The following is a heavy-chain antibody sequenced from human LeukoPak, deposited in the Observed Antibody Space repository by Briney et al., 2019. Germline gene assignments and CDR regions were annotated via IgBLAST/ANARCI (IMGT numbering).Heavy chain of an antibody. Sequence: PGGSLRLSCAASGFTFSSYWMSWVRQAPGKGLEWVANIKQDGSEKYYVDSVKGRFTISRDNAKNSLYLQMNSLRAEDTAVYYCARGGYSYGPDAFDIWGQGTMVTVSS. J-gene: IGHJ3*02. CDR1: GFTFSSYW. CDR2: IKQDGSEK. D-gene: IGHD5-18*01. V-gene: IGHV3-7*04. CDR3: ARGGYSYGPDAFDI.